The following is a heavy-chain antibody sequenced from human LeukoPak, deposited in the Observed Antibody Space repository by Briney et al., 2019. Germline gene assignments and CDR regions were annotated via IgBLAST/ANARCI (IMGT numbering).Heavy chain of an antibody. CDR1: GYIFTSYW. CDR3: ARHENSGYAPFDY. CDR2: IYPDDSDT. V-gene: IGHV5-51*01. Sequence: GESLKISCKASGYIFTSYWIAWLRQMPGKSLEWMGLIYPDDSDTRYSPSFEGQVTISVDKSISTAYLQWSSLKASDTAMYYCARHENSGYAPFDYWGQGTLVTVSS. D-gene: IGHD5-12*01. J-gene: IGHJ4*02.